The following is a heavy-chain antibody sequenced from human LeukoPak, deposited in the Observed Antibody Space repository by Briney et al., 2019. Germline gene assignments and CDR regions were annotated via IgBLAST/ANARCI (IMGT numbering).Heavy chain of an antibody. CDR2: ISAYNGNT. Sequence: ASVKVSCKASGYTFTSYGISWVRQAPGQGLEWMGWISAYNGNTNYAQKLQGRVTMTTDTSTSTAYMELRSLRSDDTAVYYCAKGQNERQVVVITPGDYWGQGTLVTVSS. CDR1: GYTFTSYG. J-gene: IGHJ4*02. V-gene: IGHV1-18*01. D-gene: IGHD3-22*01. CDR3: AKGQNERQVVVITPGDY.